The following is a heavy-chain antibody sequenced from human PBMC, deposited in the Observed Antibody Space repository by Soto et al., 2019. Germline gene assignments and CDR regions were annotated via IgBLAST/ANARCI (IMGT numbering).Heavy chain of an antibody. J-gene: IGHJ3*02. CDR1: GGSISSGGYY. CDR3: AITYGDPNDAFDI. CDR2: IYYSGST. V-gene: IGHV4-31*03. Sequence: QVQLQESGPGLVKPSQTLSLTCTVSGGSISSGGYYWSWIRQHPGKGLEWIGYIYYSGSTYYNPSLKSRVTISVDTSKNQFSLKLSSVTAVDTAVYYCAITYGDPNDAFDIWGQGTMVTVSS. D-gene: IGHD4-17*01.